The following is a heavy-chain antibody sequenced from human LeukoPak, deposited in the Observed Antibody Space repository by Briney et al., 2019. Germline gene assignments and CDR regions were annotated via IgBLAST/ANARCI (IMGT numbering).Heavy chain of an antibody. CDR2: ISYDGSNQ. J-gene: IGHJ6*03. CDR3: ARDRRYGASGYYYMDV. V-gene: IGHV3-30*04. Sequence: TGGSLRLSCAASGFTFSSYAMHWVRQAPGKGLEWVTVISYDGSNQYYADSVKGRFTIPRDNSKNTLHLQMNSLRLEDTAVYYCARDRRYGASGYYYMDVWGKGTTVTVSS. D-gene: IGHD4-17*01. CDR1: GFTFSSYA.